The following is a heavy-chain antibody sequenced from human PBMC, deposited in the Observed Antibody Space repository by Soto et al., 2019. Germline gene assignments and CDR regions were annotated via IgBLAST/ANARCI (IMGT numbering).Heavy chain of an antibody. V-gene: IGHV5-10-1*01. Sequence: PRESLKISCKGSGYSFTSYWISWVRQMPGKGLEWMGRVDPSDSYTNYSPSFQGHVTISADKSISTAYLQWSSLKASDTAMYYCARPEPAAIGGSYYYYGMDVWGQGTTVTVSS. CDR1: GYSFTSYW. J-gene: IGHJ6*02. D-gene: IGHD2-2*02. CDR2: VDPSDSYT. CDR3: ARPEPAAIGGSYYYYGMDV.